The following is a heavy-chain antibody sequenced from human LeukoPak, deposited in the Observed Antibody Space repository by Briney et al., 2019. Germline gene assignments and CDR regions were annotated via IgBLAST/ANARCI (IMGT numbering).Heavy chain of an antibody. CDR3: ARRVVAGTTVDF. Sequence: PSETLSLTCTVSGGSINSPNSYWGWIRQPPGRVLEWIGRNFHYGSTYYSPSLKIRVTVSVATYLNQFSLSLMSMTAADTAVYYCARRVVAGTTVDFWGQGNLVTVSS. CDR1: GGSINSPNSY. J-gene: IGHJ4*02. D-gene: IGHD1-1*01. V-gene: IGHV4-39*01. CDR2: NFHYGST.